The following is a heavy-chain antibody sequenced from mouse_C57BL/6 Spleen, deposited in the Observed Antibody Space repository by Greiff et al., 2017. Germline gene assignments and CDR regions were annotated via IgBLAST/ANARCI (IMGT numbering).Heavy chain of an antibody. V-gene: IGHV1-80*01. CDR3: ARSGIGTTVYYFDY. D-gene: IGHD1-1*01. CDR1: GYAFSSYW. CDR2: IYPGDGDT. J-gene: IGHJ2*01. Sequence: QVQLQQSGAELVKPGASVKISCKASGYAFSSYWMNWVKQRPGKGLEWIGQIYPGDGDTNYNGKFKGKATLTADKSSSTAYMQLRSLTSEDSAVYFCARSGIGTTVYYFDYWGQGTTLTVSS.